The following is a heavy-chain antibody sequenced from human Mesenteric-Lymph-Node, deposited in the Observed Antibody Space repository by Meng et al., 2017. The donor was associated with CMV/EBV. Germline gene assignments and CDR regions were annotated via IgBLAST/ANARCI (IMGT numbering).Heavy chain of an antibody. J-gene: IGHJ6*02. D-gene: IGHD3-3*01. CDR3: AGPVGGTHEAIFGVATTLGMDL. Sequence: GESLKISCAASGFTFSDYYMSWIRQAPGKGLEWVSYISSSGSTIYYADSVKGRFTISRDNAKNSLYLQMNSLRAEDTAVYSRAGPVGGTHEAIFGVATTLGMDLWSQVPTVPFSS. CDR2: ISSSGSTI. V-gene: IGHV3-11*04. CDR1: GFTFSDYY.